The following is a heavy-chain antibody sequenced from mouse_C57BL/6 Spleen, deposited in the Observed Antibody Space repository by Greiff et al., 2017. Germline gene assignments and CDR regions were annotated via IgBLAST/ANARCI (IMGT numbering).Heavy chain of an antibody. Sequence: VQLQQSGAELVRPGASVKLSCTASGFNIKDYYMHWVKQRPEQGLEWIGRIDPADGDTEYAPKFQGKATMTADTSTNTAYLPLSSLTSEDTAVYYCTSTVVATPWYFDVWGTGTTVTVSS. D-gene: IGHD1-1*01. CDR2: IDPADGDT. J-gene: IGHJ1*03. V-gene: IGHV14-1*01. CDR1: GFNIKDYY. CDR3: TSTVVATPWYFDV.